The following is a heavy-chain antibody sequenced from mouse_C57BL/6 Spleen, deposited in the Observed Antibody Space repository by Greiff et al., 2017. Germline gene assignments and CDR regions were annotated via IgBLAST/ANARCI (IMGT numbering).Heavy chain of an antibody. D-gene: IGHD1-1*01. CDR2: INPNNGGT. Sequence: EVQLQQSGPELVKPGASVKMSCKASGYTFTDYNMNWVKQSHGKSLEWIGYINPNNGGTSYNQKFKGKATLTVNKSSSTAYMELRSLTSEDSAVYYGAPAVVATRGFAYWGQGTLVTVSA. V-gene: IGHV1-22*01. CDR3: APAVVATRGFAY. J-gene: IGHJ3*01. CDR1: GYTFTDYN.